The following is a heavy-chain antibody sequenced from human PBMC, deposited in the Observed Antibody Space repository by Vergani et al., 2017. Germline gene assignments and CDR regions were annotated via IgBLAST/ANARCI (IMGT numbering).Heavy chain of an antibody. V-gene: IGHV3-13*01. J-gene: IGHJ6*04. Sequence: VESGGGLVQPGGSLRLSCTVSGFTFSSNDFHWVRQTAGKGLEWVSSIGVDGDRYYSDSVKGRFTISRDNGQSYLYLDMDNLRVEDTAVYFCAKEFCGTGNWYGWNYLEVWREATSDAVSS. CDR3: AKEFCGTGNWYGWNYLEV. CDR1: GFTFSSND. CDR2: IGVDGDR. D-gene: IGHD1-7*01.